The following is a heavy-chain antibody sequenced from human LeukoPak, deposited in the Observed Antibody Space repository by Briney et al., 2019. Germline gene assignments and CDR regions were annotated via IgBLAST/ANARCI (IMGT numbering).Heavy chain of an antibody. J-gene: IGHJ4*02. V-gene: IGHV3-48*01. CDR2: ITSRSSSI. CDR1: GFTFSNYN. CDR3: ARGTIAAAGYYYFDY. D-gene: IGHD6-13*01. Sequence: TGGSLRLSCAASGFTFSNYNMNWVRQAPGKGLEWVSYITSRSSSIYYADSVKGRFTISRDNAQNSLYLQMNSLRAEDTAVYYCARGTIAAAGYYYFDYWGQGTQVTVSS.